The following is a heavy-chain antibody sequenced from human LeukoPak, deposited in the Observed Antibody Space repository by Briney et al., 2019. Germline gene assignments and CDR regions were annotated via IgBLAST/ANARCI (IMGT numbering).Heavy chain of an antibody. CDR2: ISGSGGST. CDR3: AKVRTYYYGSGSRMDV. J-gene: IGHJ6*02. CDR1: GFTFSSYA. Sequence: PGGSLRLSCAASGFTFSSYAMSWVRQAPGKGLGWVSAISGSGGSTYYADSVKGRFTISGDNSKNTLYLQMNSLRAEDTAVYYCAKVRTYYYGSGSRMDVWGQGTTVTVSS. D-gene: IGHD3-10*01. V-gene: IGHV3-23*01.